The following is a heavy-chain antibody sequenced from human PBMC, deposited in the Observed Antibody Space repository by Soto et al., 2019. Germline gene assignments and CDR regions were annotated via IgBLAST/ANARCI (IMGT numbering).Heavy chain of an antibody. CDR3: ASHTIFGDEVP. CDR1: GGSFSGYY. D-gene: IGHD3-3*01. V-gene: IGHV4-34*01. Sequence: KTSETLSLTCAVYGGSFSGYYWSWIRQPPGKGLEWIGEINHSGSTNYNPSLKSRVTISVDTSKNQFSLKLSSVTAADTAVYYCASHTIFGDEVPWGQGTLVTVSS. J-gene: IGHJ5*02. CDR2: INHSGST.